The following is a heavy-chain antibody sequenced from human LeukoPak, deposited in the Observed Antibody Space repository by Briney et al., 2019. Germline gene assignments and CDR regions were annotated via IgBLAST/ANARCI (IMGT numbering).Heavy chain of an antibody. CDR2: ISVSGGST. Sequence: GGSLRLSRVASGFXFSSYAISWVRQAPGKGLEWVSVISVSGGSTYYADSVKGRFTISRDNCKNTLYLQMNSLRVEDTAVYYCAKGGGATVPFDNWGQGTLVTVSS. CDR1: GFXFSSYA. D-gene: IGHD4-11*01. CDR3: AKGGGATVPFDN. J-gene: IGHJ4*02. V-gene: IGHV3-23*01.